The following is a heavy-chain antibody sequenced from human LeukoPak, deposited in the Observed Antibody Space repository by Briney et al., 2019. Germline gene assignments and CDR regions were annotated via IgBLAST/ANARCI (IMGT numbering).Heavy chain of an antibody. J-gene: IGHJ4*02. D-gene: IGHD5-12*01. CDR3: AKDRGVTAITGMDY. Sequence: GGSLRLSCAASGFTFSSYGMHWVRQAPGKGLEWVAVISYDGSNKYYADSVKGRFTISRDNSKNTLYLQMNSLRAEDTAVYYCAKDRGVTAITGMDYWGQGTLVTVSS. V-gene: IGHV3-30*18. CDR2: ISYDGSNK. CDR1: GFTFSSYG.